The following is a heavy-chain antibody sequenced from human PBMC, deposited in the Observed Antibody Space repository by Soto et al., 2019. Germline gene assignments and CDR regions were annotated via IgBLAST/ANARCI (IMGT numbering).Heavy chain of an antibody. Sequence: QVQLVQSGAEEKKPGASVKVSCKASGYTFTSYAMHWVRQAPGQRLEWMGWINAGNGNTKYSQKFQGRVTITRDTSASTAYMELSSLRSEDTAVSYCARTIVVVTALDYWGQRTLVTVSS. J-gene: IGHJ4*02. CDR3: ARTIVVVTALDY. CDR2: INAGNGNT. V-gene: IGHV1-3*05. CDR1: GYTFTSYA. D-gene: IGHD2-21*02.